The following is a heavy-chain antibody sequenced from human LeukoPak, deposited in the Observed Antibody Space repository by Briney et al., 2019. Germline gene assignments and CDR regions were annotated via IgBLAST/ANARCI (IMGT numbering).Heavy chain of an antibody. D-gene: IGHD6-6*01. J-gene: IGHJ4*02. CDR1: GYTFTSYD. V-gene: IGHV1-8*03. CDR3: ARELEPYSSSAYYFDY. Sequence: ASVKVSCKASGYTFTSYDINWVRQATGQGLEWMGWMNPNSGNTGYAQKFQGRVTITRNTSISTAYMELRSLRSDDTAVYYCARELEPYSSSAYYFDYWGQGTLVTVSS. CDR2: MNPNSGNT.